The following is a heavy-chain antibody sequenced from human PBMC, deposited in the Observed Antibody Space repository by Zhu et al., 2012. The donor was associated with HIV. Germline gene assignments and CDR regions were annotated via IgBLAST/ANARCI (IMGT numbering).Heavy chain of an antibody. V-gene: IGHV4-59*11. Sequence: QVQESGPGLVKPSETLSLTCTVSGGSMSSHYWNWIRQPPGKGLQWIGYMYSSGSTKYNFSLKSRVAISLDTSNNQFSLTLSSVTTADTAVYYCARSVKGQLVFDSWGQGALVTVSS. D-gene: IGHD1-1*01. CDR3: ARSVKGQLVFDS. CDR2: MYSSGST. CDR1: GGSMSSHY. J-gene: IGHJ4*02.